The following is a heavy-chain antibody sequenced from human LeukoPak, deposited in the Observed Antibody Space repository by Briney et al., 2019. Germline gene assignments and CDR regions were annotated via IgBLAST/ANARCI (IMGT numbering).Heavy chain of an antibody. D-gene: IGHD1-26*01. V-gene: IGHV1-3*01. Sequence: ASVKVSCKASGGTFISYAMHWVRQAPGQRLEWMGWINAGNGNTKYSQKFQGRVTITRDTSASTAYMELSSLRSEDTAVYYCARTRRSGSYSFDYWGQGTLVTVSS. CDR2: INAGNGNT. CDR3: ARTRRSGSYSFDY. CDR1: GGTFISYA. J-gene: IGHJ4*02.